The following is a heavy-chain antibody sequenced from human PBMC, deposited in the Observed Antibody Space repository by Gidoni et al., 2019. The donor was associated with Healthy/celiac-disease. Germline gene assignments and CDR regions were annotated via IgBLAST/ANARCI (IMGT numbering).Heavy chain of an antibody. CDR1: GGSISSSSYY. CDR3: ARRLVDIVATIDY. J-gene: IGHJ4*02. V-gene: IGHV4-39*01. Sequence: QLQLQESGPGLVKPSETLSLTCTVSGGSISSSSYYWGWIRQPPGKGLEWIGSIYYSGSTYYNPSLKSRVTISVDTSKNQFSLKLSSVTAADTAVYYCARRLVDIVATIDYWGQGTLVTVSS. D-gene: IGHD5-12*01. CDR2: IYYSGST.